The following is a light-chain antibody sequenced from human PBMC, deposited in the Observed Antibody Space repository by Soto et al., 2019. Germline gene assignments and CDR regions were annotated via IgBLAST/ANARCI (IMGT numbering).Light chain of an antibody. CDR1: SSDVGGYNY. J-gene: IGLJ1*01. Sequence: ALTQPASVSGSPGQSITISCTGTSSDVGGYNYVSWYQQHPGKAPKLMIYDVSNRPSGVSNRFSGSKSGNTASLTISGLQAEDEADYYCSSYTSSSTLFGTGTKLTVL. CDR3: SSYTSSSTL. CDR2: DVS. V-gene: IGLV2-14*01.